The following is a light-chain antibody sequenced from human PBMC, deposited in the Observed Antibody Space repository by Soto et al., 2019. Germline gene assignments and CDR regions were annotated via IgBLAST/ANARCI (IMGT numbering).Light chain of an antibody. J-gene: IGLJ3*02. Sequence: QSVLTQPPSMSAAPGQKVTISCSGSSSNIGNNYVSWYQQFPGTAPKLLIYDNNKRPSGIPDRFSGSKSGTSATLGITGLQTGDEADYHCGTWDSSLSTVVFGGGTKVTVL. CDR2: DNN. CDR3: GTWDSSLSTVV. V-gene: IGLV1-51*01. CDR1: SSNIGNNY.